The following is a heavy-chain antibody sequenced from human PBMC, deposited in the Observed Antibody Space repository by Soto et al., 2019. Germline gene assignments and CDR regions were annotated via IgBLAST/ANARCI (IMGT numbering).Heavy chain of an antibody. D-gene: IGHD2-15*01. CDR2: ISYDGSNK. J-gene: IGHJ6*02. Sequence: QVQLVESGGGVVQPGRSLRLSCAASGFTFSSYAMHWVRQAPGKGLEWVAVISYDGSNKYYADSVKGRFTISRDNSKNTRYLQMNSLRAEDTAVYYCARHYCSGGSCYQGAYYSYYYGMDVWGQGTTVTVSS. V-gene: IGHV3-30-3*01. CDR3: ARHYCSGGSCYQGAYYSYYYGMDV. CDR1: GFTFSSYA.